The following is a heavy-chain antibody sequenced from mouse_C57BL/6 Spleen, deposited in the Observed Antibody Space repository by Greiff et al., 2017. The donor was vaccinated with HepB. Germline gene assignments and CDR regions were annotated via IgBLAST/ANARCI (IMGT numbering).Heavy chain of an antibody. D-gene: IGHD3-2*02. V-gene: IGHV1-52*01. Sequence: VKLQQPGAELVRPGSSVKLSCKASGYTFTSYWMHWVKQRPIQGLEWIGNIDPSDSETHYNQKFKDKATLTVDKSSSTAYMQLSSLTSEDSAVYYCARGSGYVRYYFDYWGQGTTLTVSS. J-gene: IGHJ2*01. CDR2: IDPSDSET. CDR1: GYTFTSYW. CDR3: ARGSGYVRYYFDY.